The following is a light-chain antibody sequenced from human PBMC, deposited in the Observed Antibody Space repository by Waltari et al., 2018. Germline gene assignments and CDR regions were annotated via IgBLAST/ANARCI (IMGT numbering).Light chain of an antibody. Sequence: QSALTQPRSVSGSPGQSVTISCTGTSTDIGVYNYVSWYQQHPGKAPKLMIYDVTKRPSGVPDRFSGSKSGNTASLTISGLQAEDEADYYCCSYAGSYTGVFGTGTKVTV. V-gene: IGLV2-11*01. CDR1: STDIGVYNY. CDR2: DVT. CDR3: CSYAGSYTGV. J-gene: IGLJ1*01.